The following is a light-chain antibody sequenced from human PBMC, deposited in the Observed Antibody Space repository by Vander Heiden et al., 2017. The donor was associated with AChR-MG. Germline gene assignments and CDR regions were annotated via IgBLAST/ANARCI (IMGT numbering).Light chain of an antibody. CDR1: RAVLNAY. V-gene: IGKV3D-20*01. CDR2: DAA. Sequence: ENVLTQSPATLSLSPGDRATLFCGASRAVLNAYVAWYQQKPGPAPRLLIFDAASRAAGVPERFSGSGSGTDYTLTISRLEPEDFGVYFCHQYGNSIQTFGQGTTVDI. CDR3: HQYGNSIQT. J-gene: IGKJ1*01.